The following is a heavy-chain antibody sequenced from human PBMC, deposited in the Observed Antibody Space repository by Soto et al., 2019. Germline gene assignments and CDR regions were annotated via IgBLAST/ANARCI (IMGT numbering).Heavy chain of an antibody. CDR1: GGSISSYY. J-gene: IGHJ6*02. CDR3: ARQRITMVRGVITHYGMDV. CDR2: IYYSGST. Sequence: SETLSLTCTVSGGSISSYYWSWIRQPPGKGLEWIGYIYYSGSTNYNPSLKSRVTISVDTSKNQFSLKLSSVTAADTAVYYCARQRITMVRGVITHYGMDVWGQGTTVTVSS. V-gene: IGHV4-59*01. D-gene: IGHD3-10*01.